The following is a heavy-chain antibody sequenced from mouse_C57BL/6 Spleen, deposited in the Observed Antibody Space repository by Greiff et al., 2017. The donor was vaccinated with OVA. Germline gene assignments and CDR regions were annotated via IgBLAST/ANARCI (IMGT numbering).Heavy chain of an antibody. D-gene: IGHD1-1*01. Sequence: QVQLKQSGAELARPGASVKLSCKASGYTFTSYGISWVKQRTGQGLEWIGEIYPRSGNTYYNEKFKGKATLTADKSSSTAYMELRSLTSEDSAVYFCARGGTTVVDAWFAYWGQGTLVTVSA. CDR2: IYPRSGNT. J-gene: IGHJ3*01. CDR1: GYTFTSYG. V-gene: IGHV1-81*01. CDR3: ARGGTTVVDAWFAY.